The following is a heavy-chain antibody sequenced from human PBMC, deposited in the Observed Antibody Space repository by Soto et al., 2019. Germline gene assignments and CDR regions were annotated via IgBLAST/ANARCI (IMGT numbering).Heavy chain of an antibody. Sequence: GASVKVSCKASGYTFTSYGISWVRQAPGQGLEWMGWISAYNGNTNYAQKLQGRVTMTTDTSTSTAYMELRSLRSDDTAVYYCARSFDWLSPQYYFDYWGQGTLVTVSS. CDR2: ISAYNGNT. J-gene: IGHJ4*02. D-gene: IGHD3-9*01. V-gene: IGHV1-18*01. CDR1: GYTFTSYG. CDR3: ARSFDWLSPQYYFDY.